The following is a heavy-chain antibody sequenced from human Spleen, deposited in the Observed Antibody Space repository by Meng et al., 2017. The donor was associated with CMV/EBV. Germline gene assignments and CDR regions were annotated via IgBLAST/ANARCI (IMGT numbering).Heavy chain of an antibody. V-gene: IGHV3-15*01. J-gene: IGHJ4*02. CDR3: TTYCSSTSCFYGRAFFDY. D-gene: IGHD2-2*01. CDR1: NAW. Sequence: NAWMSWVRQAPGKGLEWVGRIKSKTGGGTTDYAAPVKGRFTISRDDSKNTLYLQMNSLKTEDTAVYYCTTYCSSTSCFYGRAFFDYWGQGTLVTVSS. CDR2: IKSKTGGGTT.